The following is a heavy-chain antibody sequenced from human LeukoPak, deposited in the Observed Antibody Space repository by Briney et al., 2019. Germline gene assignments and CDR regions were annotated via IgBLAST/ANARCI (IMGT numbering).Heavy chain of an antibody. CDR3: ARILNSSRLFDY. CDR1: GFTFSSYS. J-gene: IGHJ4*02. V-gene: IGHV3-21*01. CDR2: ISSSSSYI. Sequence: GGSLRLPCAASGFTFSSYSMNWVRQAPGKGLEWVSSISSSSSYIYYADSVKGRFTISRDNAKNSLYLQMNSLRAEDTAVYYCARILNSSRLFDYWGQGTRVTVST. D-gene: IGHD6-13*01.